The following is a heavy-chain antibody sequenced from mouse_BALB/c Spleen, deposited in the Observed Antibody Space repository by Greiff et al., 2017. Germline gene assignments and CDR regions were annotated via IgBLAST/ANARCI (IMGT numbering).Heavy chain of an antibody. CDR2: ISYDGSN. Sequence: EVQLQQSGPGLVKPSQSLSLTCSVTGYSITSGYYWNWIRQFPGNKLEWMGYISYDGSNNYNPSLKNRISITRDTSKNQFFLKLNSVTTEDTATYYCARGRHFDYWGQGTTLTVSS. CDR1: GYSITSGYY. V-gene: IGHV3-6*02. J-gene: IGHJ2*01. CDR3: ARGRHFDY.